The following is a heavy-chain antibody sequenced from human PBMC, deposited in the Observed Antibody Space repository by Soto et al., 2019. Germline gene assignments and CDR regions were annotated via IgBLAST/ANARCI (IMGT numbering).Heavy chain of an antibody. Sequence: GASVKVSCKASGGTFSSYAISWVRQAPGQGLEWMGGIIPIFGTANYAQKFQGRVTITADESTSTAYMELSSQRSEDTAVYYYARAPIVGATNFDYWGQGTLVTVSS. D-gene: IGHD1-26*01. CDR1: GGTFSSYA. J-gene: IGHJ4*02. V-gene: IGHV1-69*13. CDR3: ARAPIVGATNFDY. CDR2: IIPIFGTA.